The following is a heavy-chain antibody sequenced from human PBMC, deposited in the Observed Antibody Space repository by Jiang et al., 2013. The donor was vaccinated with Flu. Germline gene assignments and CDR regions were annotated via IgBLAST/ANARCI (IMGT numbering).Heavy chain of an antibody. CDR2: INAGNGNT. CDR3: ARGITMIVAVMGY. V-gene: IGHV1-3*01. J-gene: IGHJ4*02. D-gene: IGHD3-22*01. CDR1: GYTFTSYA. Sequence: SGAEVKKPGASVKVSCKASGYTFTSYAMHWVRQAPGQRLEWMGWINAGNGNTKYSQKFQGRVTITRDTSASTAYMELSSLRSEDTAVYYCARGITMIVAVMGYWGQGTLVTVSS.